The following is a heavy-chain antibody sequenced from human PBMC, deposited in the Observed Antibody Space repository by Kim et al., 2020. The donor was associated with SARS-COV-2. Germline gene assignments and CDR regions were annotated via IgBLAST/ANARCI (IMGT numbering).Heavy chain of an antibody. Sequence: GGSLRLSCEASGFRCSGHWMSWVRQAPGKGLEWVASIKEDGSENDYVDSVRGRFTIYRDNAENSVYLQMNSLRGDDTAVYYCARGVCSYCKSASCFWRGYYFDSWGQGTLVTVSS. CDR1: GFRCSGHW. V-gene: IGHV3-7*01. D-gene: IGHD2-2*01. CDR2: IKEDGSEN. J-gene: IGHJ4*02. CDR3: ARGVCSYCKSASCFWRGYYFDS.